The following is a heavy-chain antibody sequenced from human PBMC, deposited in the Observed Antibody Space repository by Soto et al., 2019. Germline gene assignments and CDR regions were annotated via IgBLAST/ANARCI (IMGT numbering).Heavy chain of an antibody. CDR2: IWYDGSNK. CDR3: ARVRIPYYYDTYDAFDI. D-gene: IGHD3-22*01. J-gene: IGHJ3*02. V-gene: IGHV3-33*01. CDR1: GFTFSSYG. Sequence: PGGSLRLSCAASGFTFSSYGMHWVRQAPGKGLEWVAVIWYDGSNKYYADSVKGRFTISRDNSKNTLYLQMNSLRAEDTAVYYCARVRIPYYYDTYDAFDIWGQGTMVTVSS.